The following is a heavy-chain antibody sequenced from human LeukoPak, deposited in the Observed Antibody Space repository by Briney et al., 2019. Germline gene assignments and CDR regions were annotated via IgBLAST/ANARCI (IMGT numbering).Heavy chain of an antibody. J-gene: IGHJ4*02. CDR2: ISSSGGTT. CDR1: GFTFSSYA. D-gene: IGHD7-27*01. CDR3: ARPLTQFDY. Sequence: GGSLRLSCAASGFTFSSYAMSWVRQAPGKGLEWVSAISSSGGTTYYADSVKGRFTISRDNSKNTLYLQMNSLRAEGTAVYYCARPLTQFDYWGQGTLVTVSS. V-gene: IGHV3-23*01.